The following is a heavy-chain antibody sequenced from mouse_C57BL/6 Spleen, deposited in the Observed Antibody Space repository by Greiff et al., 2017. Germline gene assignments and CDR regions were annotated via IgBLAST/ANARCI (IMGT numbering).Heavy chain of an antibody. D-gene: IGHD2-3*01. V-gene: IGHV1-69*01. CDR3: ARFSKGLLRYCDY. Sequence: VQLQQPGAELVMPGASVKLSCKASGYTFTSYWMPWVKQRPGQGLEWIGELDPSVSYTNYNQKFKGKSPLTVDKSSSTAYMQLRILTSEDSAVYYCARFSKGLLRYCDYWGQGTTLTVSS. J-gene: IGHJ2*01. CDR1: GYTFTSYW. CDR2: LDPSVSYT.